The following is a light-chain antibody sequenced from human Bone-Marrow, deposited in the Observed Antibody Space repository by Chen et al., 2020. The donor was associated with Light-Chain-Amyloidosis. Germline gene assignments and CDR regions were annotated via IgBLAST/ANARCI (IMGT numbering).Light chain of an antibody. V-gene: IGLV2-14*01. CDR3: SSYTSTSTLV. Sequence: QSALTQPASVSGSPGQSITISCTGTSSAVGGDNHVSWYQQHPDKAPKLMIYEVTNRPSWVPDRFSGSKSDNTGSLTISGLQAEDEADYFCSSYTSTSTLVFGSGTRVPGL. CDR1: SSAVGGDNH. CDR2: EVT. J-gene: IGLJ1*01.